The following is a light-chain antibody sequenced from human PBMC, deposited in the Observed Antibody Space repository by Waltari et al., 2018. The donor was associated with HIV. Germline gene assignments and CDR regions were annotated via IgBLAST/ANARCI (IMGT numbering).Light chain of an antibody. Sequence: NFMLTQPHSVSESPGKTVSLSCTRSSGSIASNYVQWYQQRPGTSPTTVIYEDNQRPSGVPDRFSGSIDISSNSASLTISGLKTEDEAEYYCQSYDSSYMVFGGGTKLTVL. J-gene: IGLJ2*01. V-gene: IGLV6-57*01. CDR3: QSYDSSYMV. CDR2: EDN. CDR1: SGSIASNY.